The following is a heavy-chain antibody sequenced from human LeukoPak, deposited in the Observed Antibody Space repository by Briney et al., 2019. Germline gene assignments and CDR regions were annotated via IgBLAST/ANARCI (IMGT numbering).Heavy chain of an antibody. Sequence: PGGSLRLSCAATGFTVSRNFMSWVRQAPGKGLEWVSVIYSGGSTYYADSVKGRFTISRDNSKNTLYLRMNTLRAEDTAVYYCARVPMVRGFTWYYFDFWGQGTLVTVSS. CDR1: GFTVSRNF. CDR2: IYSGGST. J-gene: IGHJ4*02. V-gene: IGHV3-53*01. D-gene: IGHD3-10*01. CDR3: ARVPMVRGFTWYYFDF.